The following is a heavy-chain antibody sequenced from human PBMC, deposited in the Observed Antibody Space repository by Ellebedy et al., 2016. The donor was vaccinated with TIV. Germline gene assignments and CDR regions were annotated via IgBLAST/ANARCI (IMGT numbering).Heavy chain of an antibody. CDR1: GGSISTYS. D-gene: IGHD1-14*01. CDR3: ARGFPEATSYYYYYMDV. V-gene: IGHV4-4*07. CDR2: IYTSGRT. J-gene: IGHJ6*03. Sequence: SETLSLXXTVSGGSISTYSWTWIRQPAGKGLEWIGRIYTSGRTNYNPSLKSRVAMSVDTSRNQFSLKLSSVTAADTAVYYCARGFPEATSYYYYYMDVWGKGTTVTVSS.